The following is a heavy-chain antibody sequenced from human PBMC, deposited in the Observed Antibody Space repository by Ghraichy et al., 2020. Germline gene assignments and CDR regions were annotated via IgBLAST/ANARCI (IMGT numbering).Heavy chain of an antibody. V-gene: IGHV1-69*13. Sequence: SVKVSCKASGGTFSSYAISWVRQAPGQGLEWMGGIIPIFGTANYAQKFQGRVTITADESTSTAYMELSSLRSEDTAVYYCARETRGPHTMIVVDGTYFDYWGQGTLVTVSS. D-gene: IGHD3-22*01. CDR3: ARETRGPHTMIVVDGTYFDY. CDR2: IIPIFGTA. J-gene: IGHJ4*02. CDR1: GGTFSSYA.